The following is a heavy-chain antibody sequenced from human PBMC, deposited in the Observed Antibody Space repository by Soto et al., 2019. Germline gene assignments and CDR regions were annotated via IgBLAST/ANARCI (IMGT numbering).Heavy chain of an antibody. Sequence: PGPSVKVSCKASGYTFTDYYIHWVRQAPGQGLEWMGWINPNSGGTNYAQKFQGRVTMTRDTSISTAYMELSRLISDDTAVYYCARGDVRVVASFDPWGQGALVTVSS. D-gene: IGHD2-15*01. V-gene: IGHV1-2*02. J-gene: IGHJ5*02. CDR3: ARGDVRVVASFDP. CDR1: GYTFTDYY. CDR2: INPNSGGT.